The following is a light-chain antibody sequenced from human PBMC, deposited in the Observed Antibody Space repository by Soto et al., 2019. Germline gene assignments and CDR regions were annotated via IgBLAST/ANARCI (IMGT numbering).Light chain of an antibody. J-gene: IGLJ3*02. V-gene: IGLV2-14*01. Sequence: QSVLTQPASVSGSPGQSITISCTGTSSDVGGYNRVSWYHQHPGKAPKLMIYEVNNRPSGVSNRFSGSKSGNTASLTISGLQAEDEGDYYCNSYTRTITLGVFGGGTKLTVL. CDR3: NSYTRTITLGV. CDR2: EVN. CDR1: SSDVGGYNR.